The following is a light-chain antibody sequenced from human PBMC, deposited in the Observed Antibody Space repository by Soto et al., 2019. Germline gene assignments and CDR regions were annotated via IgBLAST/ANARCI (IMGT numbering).Light chain of an antibody. V-gene: IGKV3-20*01. Sequence: EIVLTQSPGTLSLSPGERATLSCRASQSVSSSYLAWYQQKPGQAPRLLIYHASSRATGIPDRFSGSGSGTDFTLTISRLEPEDFAVYYCQQYGSSLITFGQGTRLENK. CDR2: HAS. CDR1: QSVSSSY. CDR3: QQYGSSLIT. J-gene: IGKJ5*01.